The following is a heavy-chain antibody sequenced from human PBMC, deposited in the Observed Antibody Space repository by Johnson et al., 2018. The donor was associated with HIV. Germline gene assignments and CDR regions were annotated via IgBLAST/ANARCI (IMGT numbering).Heavy chain of an antibody. V-gene: IGHV3-53*01. CDR2: IYSGGST. CDR3: ARVPEWIVGTDRVKDAFDI. CDR1: GFSVSSNY. J-gene: IGHJ3*02. D-gene: IGHD1-26*01. Sequence: VQLVESGGGLIQPGGSLRLSCAVSGFSVSSNYMSWVRQAPGKGLEWVSVIYSGGSTYYADSVKGRFTISRDNSKNTLYLQMNSLRAEDTAVYYCARVPEWIVGTDRVKDAFDIWGHGTMVTVSS.